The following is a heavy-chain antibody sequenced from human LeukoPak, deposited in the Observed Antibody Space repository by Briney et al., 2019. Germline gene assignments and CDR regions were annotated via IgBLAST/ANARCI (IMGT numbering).Heavy chain of an antibody. D-gene: IGHD6-19*01. CDR1: GGSISSYY. CDR2: IYYSGST. J-gene: IGHJ4*02. V-gene: IGHV4-59*08. Sequence: SETLSLTCTVSGGSISSYYWSWIRQPPGKGLEWIGYIYYSGSTNYNPSLKSRVTISVDTSKNQFSLKLSSVTAADTAVYYCARLGSGWYYFDYWGQGILVTVSS. CDR3: ARLGSGWYYFDY.